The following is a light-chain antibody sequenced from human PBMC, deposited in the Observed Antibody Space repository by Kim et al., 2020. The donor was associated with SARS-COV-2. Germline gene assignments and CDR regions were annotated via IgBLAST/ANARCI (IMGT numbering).Light chain of an antibody. J-gene: IGKJ1*01. CDR1: GSVSTRQ. Sequence: SPGESATLSCRASGSVSTRQVAWYQQKPGQAPRLLIYVASNRATGIPDRFSGSGSGTDFTLTISRLEPEDFAMYYCQQYISAPLTFGQGTKVDIK. CDR2: VAS. V-gene: IGKV3-20*01. CDR3: QQYISAPLT.